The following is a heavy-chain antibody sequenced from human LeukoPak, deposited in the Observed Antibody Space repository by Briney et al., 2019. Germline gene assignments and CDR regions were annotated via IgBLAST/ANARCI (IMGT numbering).Heavy chain of an antibody. CDR3: ARVDSSIWYAVFDY. D-gene: IGHD6-13*01. V-gene: IGHV4-59*01. CDR2: IYYSGST. J-gene: IGHJ4*02. Sequence: PSETLSLTCTVSGGSISNYYWSWIRQPPGKGLEWIGYIYYSGSTKYNPSLKSRVTISVDTSKNQLSLKLSSVTAADTAVYYCARVDSSIWYAVFDYWGQGTLVTVSS. CDR1: GGSISNYY.